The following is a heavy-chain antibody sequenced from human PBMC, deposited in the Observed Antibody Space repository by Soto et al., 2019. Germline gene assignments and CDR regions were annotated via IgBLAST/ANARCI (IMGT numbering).Heavy chain of an antibody. D-gene: IGHD4-17*01. CDR3: AHVQGDYGDDREVSYYYYYGMDV. J-gene: IGHJ6*02. CDR1: GFSLSTSGVG. V-gene: IGHV2-5*01. CDR2: IYWNDDK. Sequence: SGPTLVKPTQTLTLTCTFSGFSLSTSGVGVGWIRQPPGKALEWLALIYWNDDKRYSPSLKSRLTITKDTSKNQVVLTMTNMDPVDTATCYCAHVQGDYGDDREVSYYYYYGMDVWGQGTTVTVSS.